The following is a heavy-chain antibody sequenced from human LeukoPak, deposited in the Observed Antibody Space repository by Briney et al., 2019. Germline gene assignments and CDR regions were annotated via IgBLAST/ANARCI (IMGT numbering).Heavy chain of an antibody. CDR1: GGSMNSYY. J-gene: IGHJ4*02. Sequence: SEILSLTCSVSGGSMNSYYWSWIRQSPGKGLEWIGYIYNSGSTNYNPSLQSRVTISVDTSKNQFSLKLSSVTAADTAVYYCARGTVAYRYWGQGTLVTVSS. CDR2: IYNSGST. CDR3: ARGTVAYRY. D-gene: IGHD4-23*01. V-gene: IGHV4-59*12.